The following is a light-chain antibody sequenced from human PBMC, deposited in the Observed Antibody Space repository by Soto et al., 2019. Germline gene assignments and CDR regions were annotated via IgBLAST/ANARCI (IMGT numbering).Light chain of an antibody. CDR3: QQSFSPLRT. Sequence: DIQMTQSPSSLSASVGDRVTITCRASQSISNYLNWYQQKPGKAPKRLIYAASSMQSGVPSRFSGSGSETDFTLTISSLQPDDSATYYCQQSFSPLRTFGQGTKVEV. V-gene: IGKV1-39*01. CDR2: AAS. J-gene: IGKJ1*01. CDR1: QSISNY.